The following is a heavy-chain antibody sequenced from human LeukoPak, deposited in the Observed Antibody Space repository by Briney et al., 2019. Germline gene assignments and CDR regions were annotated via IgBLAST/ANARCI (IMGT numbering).Heavy chain of an antibody. V-gene: IGHV3-49*03. CDR1: KFAFSSYA. J-gene: IGHJ4*02. CDR2: IRSKAYGGTT. Sequence: GGSLRLSCAASKFAFSSYAMSWFRQAPGKGLEWVGFIRSKAYGGTTEYAASVKGRFTISRDDSKSIAYLQMNSLKTEDTAVYYCTRGASFDFWSGYRHYFDYWGQGTLVTVSS. D-gene: IGHD3-3*01. CDR3: TRGASFDFWSGYRHYFDY.